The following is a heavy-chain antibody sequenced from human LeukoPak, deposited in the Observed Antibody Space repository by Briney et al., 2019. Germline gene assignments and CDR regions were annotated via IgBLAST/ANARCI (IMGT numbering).Heavy chain of an antibody. V-gene: IGHV3-11*01. D-gene: IGHD6-19*01. CDR3: ARGVAPVAHWVWDFYL. CDR1: GLNFSDIY. J-gene: IGHJ2*01. Sequence: GGALRLSCAASGLNFSDIYMSWMRQAPGQGMEWVAYTSSSGGTVYYADSVKGRFTISRDSAKKSLYLQMNSLRADDTAVYYCARGVAPVAHWVWDFYLWGRGTLVSVSS. CDR2: TSSSGGTV.